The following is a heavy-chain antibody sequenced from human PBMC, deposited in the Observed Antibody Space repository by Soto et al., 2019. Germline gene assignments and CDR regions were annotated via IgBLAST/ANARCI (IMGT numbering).Heavy chain of an antibody. CDR2: IIPIFGTA. CDR3: ARVGYCGGDCYPYDY. V-gene: IGHV1-69*01. CDR1: GGTFSSCA. J-gene: IGHJ4*02. Sequence: QVQLVQSGAEVKKPGSSVKVSCKASGGTFSSCAISWVRQAPGQGLEWMGGIIPIFGTANYAQKFQGRVTITADESTSTAYMELSSLRSEDTAVYYCARVGYCGGDCYPYDYWGLGTLVTVSS. D-gene: IGHD2-21*02.